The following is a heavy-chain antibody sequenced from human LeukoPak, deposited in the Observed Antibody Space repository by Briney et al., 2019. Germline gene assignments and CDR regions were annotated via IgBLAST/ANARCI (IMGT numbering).Heavy chain of an antibody. J-gene: IGHJ4*02. D-gene: IGHD6-13*01. CDR1: GFILSNYA. V-gene: IGHV3-64D*06. Sequence: GRSLRLSCSVSGFILSNYAMHWVRQAPGKGLEYVSAISANGRSTYYADSVKGRFTISRDNSKNTLYLQMSSLGAEDTAIYHCVKDLYKGDSSSWYYFDYWGQGTLVTVSS. CDR3: VKDLYKGDSSSWYYFDY. CDR2: ISANGRST.